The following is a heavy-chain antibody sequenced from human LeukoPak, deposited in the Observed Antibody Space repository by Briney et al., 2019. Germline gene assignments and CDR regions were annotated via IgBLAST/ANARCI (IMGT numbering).Heavy chain of an antibody. Sequence: GGSLRLSCAASGFSFDGYSMHWVRQPPGKGLEWVSLVSWDGGSVYYADSVRGRFTISRDNRKDSLFLQMKSLKSDDSGLYFCARDRGGNSAGFDSWGQGTLVTVSS. D-gene: IGHD5-12*01. CDR2: VSWDGGSV. J-gene: IGHJ4*02. CDR3: ARDRGGNSAGFDS. CDR1: GFSFDGYS. V-gene: IGHV3-43*01.